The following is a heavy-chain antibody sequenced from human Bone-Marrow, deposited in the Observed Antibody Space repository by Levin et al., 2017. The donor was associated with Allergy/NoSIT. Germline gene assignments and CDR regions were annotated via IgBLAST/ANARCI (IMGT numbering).Heavy chain of an antibody. D-gene: IGHD5-12*01. CDR1: GFTFSSYA. J-gene: IGHJ4*02. CDR3: AGPDRRGYSGYDYDGFL. Sequence: GGSLRLSCAASGFTFSSYAMSWVRQAPGKGLEWVSAISGSGGSTYYADSVKGRFTISRDNSKNTLYLQMNSLRAEDTAVYYCAGPDRRGYSGYDYDGFLWGQGTLVTVSS. CDR2: ISGSGGST. V-gene: IGHV3-23*01.